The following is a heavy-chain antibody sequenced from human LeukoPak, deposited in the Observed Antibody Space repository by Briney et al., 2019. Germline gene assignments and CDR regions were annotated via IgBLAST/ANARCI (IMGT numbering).Heavy chain of an antibody. CDR3: ARGPTYYAFWSGYQGYFDC. CDR2: ISYDGSNK. D-gene: IGHD3-3*01. CDR1: GFTFGGYA. J-gene: IGHJ4*02. Sequence: GRSLRLSCAASGFTFGGYAMHRVRQAPGKGLEWVAVISYDGSNKYYADSVKGRFTISRDNSKNTLYLQMNSLRAEDTSVYYCARGPTYYAFWSGYQGYFDCWGQGTLVTVSS. V-gene: IGHV3-30-3*01.